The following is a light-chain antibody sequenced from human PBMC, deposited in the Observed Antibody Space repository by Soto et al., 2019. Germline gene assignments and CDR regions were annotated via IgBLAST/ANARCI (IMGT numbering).Light chain of an antibody. Sequence: EIVMTQSPATLSLSPGQRATLSCRASQSVSSKLAWYQQRPGQAPRLLIYSASTRATGIPARFSGSGSGTEFTLTISSLQSEDFAVYYCQQYGSSPSFGGGTKVDIK. J-gene: IGKJ4*01. V-gene: IGKV3-15*01. CDR3: QQYGSSPS. CDR1: QSVSSK. CDR2: SAS.